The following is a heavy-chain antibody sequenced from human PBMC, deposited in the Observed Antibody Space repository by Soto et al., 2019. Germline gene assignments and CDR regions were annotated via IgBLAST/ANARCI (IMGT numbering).Heavy chain of an antibody. CDR1: GGSISSGGYY. Sequence: SETLSLTCTVSGGSISSGGYYWSWIRQHPGKGLEWIGYIYYSGSTYYNPSLKSRVTISVDTSKNQFSLKLSSVTAADTAVYYCARASAYYYYGMDVWGQGTTVTVSS. CDR3: ARASAYYYYGMDV. CDR2: IYYSGST. V-gene: IGHV4-31*03. J-gene: IGHJ6*02.